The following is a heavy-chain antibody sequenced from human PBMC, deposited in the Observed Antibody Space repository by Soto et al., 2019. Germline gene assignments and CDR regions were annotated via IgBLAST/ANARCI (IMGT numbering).Heavy chain of an antibody. V-gene: IGHV4-34*01. CDR3: ARGQYSSSSPALAYYYMDV. J-gene: IGHJ6*03. Sequence: SETLSLTCAVYGGSFSGYYWSWIRQPPGKGLEWIGEINHSGSTNYNPSLKSRVTISVDTSKNQFSLKLSSVTAADTAVYYCARGQYSSSSPALAYYYMDVWGKGTTVTVSS. D-gene: IGHD6-6*01. CDR2: INHSGST. CDR1: GGSFSGYY.